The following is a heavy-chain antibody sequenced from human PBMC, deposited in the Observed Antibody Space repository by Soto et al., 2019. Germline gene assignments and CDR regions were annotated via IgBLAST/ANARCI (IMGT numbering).Heavy chain of an antibody. D-gene: IGHD6-13*01. CDR2: IYYSGST. CDR3: ARAISGYSSSWSDY. Sequence: PSETLPLTCTVSGGSISSYYWSWIRQPPGKGLEWIGYIYYSGSTNYNPSLKSRVTISVDTSKNQFSLKLSSVTAADTAVYYCARAISGYSSSWSDYWGQGTLVTVSS. J-gene: IGHJ4*02. CDR1: GGSISSYY. V-gene: IGHV4-59*01.